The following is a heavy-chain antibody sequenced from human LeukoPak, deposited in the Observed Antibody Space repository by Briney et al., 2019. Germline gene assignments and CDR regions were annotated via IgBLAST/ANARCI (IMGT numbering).Heavy chain of an antibody. CDR2: IYNSGST. CDR3: ARGGFSSSWTLDY. J-gene: IGHJ4*02. V-gene: IGHV4-59*12. CDR1: GGSISTYY. D-gene: IGHD6-13*01. Sequence: SETLSLTCTVSGGSISTYYWSWIRQSPGKGQEWIGYIYNSGSTNYNPSLKSRVTISVDTSKNQFSLNLSSVTAADTAVYYCARGGFSSSWTLDYWGQGTLVTVSS.